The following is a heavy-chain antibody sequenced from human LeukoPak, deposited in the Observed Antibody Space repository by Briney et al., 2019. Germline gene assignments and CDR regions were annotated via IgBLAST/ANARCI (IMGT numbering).Heavy chain of an antibody. CDR1: GFTFSSYG. J-gene: IGHJ4*02. CDR2: IRYGGRNK. Sequence: PGGSLRLSCAASGFTFSSYGMHWVRQAPGKGLEWVTFIRYGGRNKYYADSVKGRFTISRDNSKNTLYLQMNSLRAEDTAVYYCARQHGPILRYFDWLFDYWGQGTLVTVSS. V-gene: IGHV3-30*02. CDR3: ARQHGPILRYFDWLFDY. D-gene: IGHD3-9*01.